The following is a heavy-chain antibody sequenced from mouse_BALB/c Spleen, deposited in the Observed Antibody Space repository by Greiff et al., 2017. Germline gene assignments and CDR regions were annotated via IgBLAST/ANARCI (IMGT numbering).Heavy chain of an antibody. CDR3: ARSELGYFDV. V-gene: IGHV14-3*02. CDR1: GFNIKDTY. D-gene: IGHD4-1*01. CDR2: IDPANGNT. Sequence: VQLKESGAELVKPGASVKLSCTASGFNIKDTYMHWVKQRPEQGLEWIGRIDPANGNTKYDPKFQGKATITADTSSNTAYLQLSSLTSEDTAVYYCARSELGYFDVWGAGTTVTVSS. J-gene: IGHJ1*01.